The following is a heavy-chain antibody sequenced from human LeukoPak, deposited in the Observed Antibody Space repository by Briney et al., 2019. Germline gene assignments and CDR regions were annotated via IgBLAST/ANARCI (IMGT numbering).Heavy chain of an antibody. V-gene: IGHV4-61*02. J-gene: IGHJ4*02. Sequence: PSETLSLTCTVSGGSISSGSYYWSWIRQPAGKGLEWIGRIYTSGSTNYNPSLKSRVTISVDTSKNQFSLKLSSVTAADTAVYYCARAALTGDHFYWGQGTLVTVSS. CDR1: GGSISSGSYY. CDR3: ARAALTGDHFY. D-gene: IGHD7-27*01. CDR2: IYTSGST.